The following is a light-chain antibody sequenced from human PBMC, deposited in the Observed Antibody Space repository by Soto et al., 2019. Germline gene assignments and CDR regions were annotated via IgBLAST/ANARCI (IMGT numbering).Light chain of an antibody. CDR1: QSVSSNY. J-gene: IGKJ1*01. Sequence: EILLTQSPGTLSLSPGERATLSCRASQSVSSNYLAWYQQKPGQAPRLLIYGASSRATVIPDRFSGSGSGTDFSLTISRLEPEDFAVYYCQQYGGSLTWTFGQGTKVEIK. CDR3: QQYGGSLTWT. V-gene: IGKV3-20*01. CDR2: GAS.